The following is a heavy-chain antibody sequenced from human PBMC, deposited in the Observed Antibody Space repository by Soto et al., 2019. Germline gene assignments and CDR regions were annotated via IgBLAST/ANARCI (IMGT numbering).Heavy chain of an antibody. Sequence: SETLSLTCTVSGGSISSSSYYWGWIRQPPGKGLEWIGSIYYSGSTYYNPSLKSRVTISVDTSKNQFSLKLSSVTAADTAVYYCARDGGYSGYPYPNPPRAFDIWGQGTMVTVSS. V-gene: IGHV4-39*07. D-gene: IGHD5-12*01. CDR3: ARDGGYSGYPYPNPPRAFDI. CDR1: GGSISSSSYY. CDR2: IYYSGST. J-gene: IGHJ3*02.